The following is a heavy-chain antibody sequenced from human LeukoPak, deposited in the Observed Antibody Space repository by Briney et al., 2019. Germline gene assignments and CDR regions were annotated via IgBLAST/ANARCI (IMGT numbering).Heavy chain of an antibody. D-gene: IGHD5-18*01. CDR2: IYHSGET. V-gene: IGHV4-59*08. J-gene: IGHJ4*02. CDR3: ARRKPYTAMGVFDY. CDR1: GGPINNYY. Sequence: TSETLSLTCTVSGGPINNYYWTWIRQSPEKGLEYIGYIYHSGETDYNPSLKSRVTISLDTSKKQFSLKLSSVTAADTAVYYCARRKPYTAMGVFDYWGQGTLVTVSS.